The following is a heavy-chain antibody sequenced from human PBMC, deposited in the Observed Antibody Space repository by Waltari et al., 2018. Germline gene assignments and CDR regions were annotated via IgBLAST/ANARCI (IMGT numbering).Heavy chain of an antibody. CDR1: GVIVRSTA. J-gene: IGHJ4*02. D-gene: IGHD4-17*01. CDR2: ITGSGENT. V-gene: IGHV3-23*01. Sequence: EVELLESGGTLVQPGGSLRVSCAASGVIVRSTAFSWVRQAPGKGLEWVSSITGSGENTNYAESVKGRFTISRDNSKNTVFLQMDSLRVDDTAIYYCARDPLNDYGGWDDYWGQGTLVTVSS. CDR3: ARDPLNDYGGWDDY.